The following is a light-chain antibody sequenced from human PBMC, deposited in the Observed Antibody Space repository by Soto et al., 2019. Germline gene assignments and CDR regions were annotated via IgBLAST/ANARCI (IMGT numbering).Light chain of an antibody. CDR1: QSISSY. V-gene: IGKV1-39*01. CDR3: QQRYGSSLT. J-gene: IGKJ4*01. Sequence: IQMTQSPSSLSASVGYRVTITFRASQSISSYLHWYQQKYGPAPHLLIYAASSLQGGGTSRFCGSGSGAEFTLTTISRLHEEFVTEYCQQRYGSSLTFGQGTKVDIK. CDR2: AAS.